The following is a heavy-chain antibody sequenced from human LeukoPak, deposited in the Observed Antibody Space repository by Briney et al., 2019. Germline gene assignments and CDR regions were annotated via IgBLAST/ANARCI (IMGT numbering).Heavy chain of an antibody. Sequence: GGSLRLSCAASGFTFSSYEMNWVRQAPGKGLEWVSYISSSGSTIYYADSVKGRFTISRDNAKNSLYLQMNGLRAEDTAVYYCARERYSYGYDYWGQGTLVTVSS. CDR1: GFTFSSYE. J-gene: IGHJ4*02. CDR2: ISSSGSTI. V-gene: IGHV3-48*03. D-gene: IGHD5-18*01. CDR3: ARERYSYGYDY.